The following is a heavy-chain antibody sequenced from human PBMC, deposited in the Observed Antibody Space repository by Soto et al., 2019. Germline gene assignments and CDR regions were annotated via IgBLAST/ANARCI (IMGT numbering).Heavy chain of an antibody. D-gene: IGHD3-16*01. V-gene: IGHV4-39*01. CDR2: IYYSGHT. CDR1: GGSFSSSYY. Sequence: QLQLQESGPGLVKPSETLSLTCAVSGGSFSSSYYWGWLRQPPGKGLEWLGNIYYSGHTYYNPSLKSRFAMSVDTSKNQFSLTLTSVTAADTAVYYCARYFLRGCFFDSWGQGTLVTVSS. J-gene: IGHJ4*02. CDR3: ARYFLRGCFFDS.